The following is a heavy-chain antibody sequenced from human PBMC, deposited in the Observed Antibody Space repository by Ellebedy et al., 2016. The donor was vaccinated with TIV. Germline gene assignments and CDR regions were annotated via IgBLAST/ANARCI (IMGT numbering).Heavy chain of an antibody. D-gene: IGHD3-10*01. CDR1: GFTFSDFA. CDR3: ARLRYFGSGSYSDY. V-gene: IGHV3-23*01. Sequence: PGGSLRLSCAASGFTFSDFAMNWVRQAPGKGLEWVSAITGLGYSTNDADSVKGQFIISRDNSNSTLFLQMNSLRAGDTAIYYCARLRYFGSGSYSDYWGQGTLVTVSS. J-gene: IGHJ4*02. CDR2: ITGLGYST.